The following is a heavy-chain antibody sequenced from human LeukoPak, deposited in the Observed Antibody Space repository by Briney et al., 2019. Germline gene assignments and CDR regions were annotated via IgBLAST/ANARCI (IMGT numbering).Heavy chain of an antibody. CDR2: ISGSGGSA. V-gene: IGHV3-23*01. Sequence: GGTLRLSCAASGFTFSSYGMSWVRQAPGKGLEWVSAISGSGGSAYYANSVKGRFTISRDNSKNTLYLQMNSLRAEDTAVYYCASLGGYYDILTGYYTPGLAYYAGDYWGQGTLVTVSS. J-gene: IGHJ4*02. CDR3: ASLGGYYDILTGYYTPGLAYYAGDY. CDR1: GFTFSSYG. D-gene: IGHD3-9*01.